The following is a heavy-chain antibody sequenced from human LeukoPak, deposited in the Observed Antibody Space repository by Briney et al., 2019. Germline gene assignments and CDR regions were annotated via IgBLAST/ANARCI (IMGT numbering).Heavy chain of an antibody. D-gene: IGHD1-26*01. CDR2: IGGSGGST. J-gene: IGHJ4*02. Sequence: GGSLRLSCAASGFTFSSYAMSWVRQAPGKGLEWVSAIGGSGGSTYYADSVKGRFTISRDNSKNTLYLLMNSLRAEDTAVYYCAAQYSGSYSYWGQGTLVTVSS. CDR1: GFTFSSYA. CDR3: AAQYSGSYSY. V-gene: IGHV3-23*01.